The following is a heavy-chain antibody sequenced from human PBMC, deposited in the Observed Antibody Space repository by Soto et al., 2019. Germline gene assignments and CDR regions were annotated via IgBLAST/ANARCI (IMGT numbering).Heavy chain of an antibody. CDR3: AQCRLGVNYYYAMDV. V-gene: IGHV1-69*12. D-gene: IGHD3-16*01. CDR2: IIPIFATA. Sequence: QVQLVQSGAEVKKPGSSVKVSCKASGGTFSSYAINWVRQAPGQGLEWMGGIIPIFATADYAQKFQGRVTITADESTSTAYMELSSLRSEDTAVYYCAQCRLGVNYYYAMDVWGQGTTVTVSS. J-gene: IGHJ6*02. CDR1: GGTFSSYA.